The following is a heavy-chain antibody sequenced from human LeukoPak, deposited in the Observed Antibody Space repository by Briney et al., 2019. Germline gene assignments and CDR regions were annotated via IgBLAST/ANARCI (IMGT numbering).Heavy chain of an antibody. CDR2: INPNSGGT. CDR3: ARMSIAAAGTGAFDI. CDR1: GYTFTGYY. D-gene: IGHD6-13*01. J-gene: IGHJ3*02. Sequence: GASVKVSCKASGYTFTGYYMHWVRQAPGQGLEWMGWINPNSGGTNYAQKFQGWVTMTRDTSISTAYMELSRLRSGDTAVYYCARMSIAAAGTGAFDIWGQGTMVTVSS. V-gene: IGHV1-2*04.